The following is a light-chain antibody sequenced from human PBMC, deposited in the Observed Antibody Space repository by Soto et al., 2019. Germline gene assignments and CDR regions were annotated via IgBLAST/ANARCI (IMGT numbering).Light chain of an antibody. CDR3: GTWDSSLTAGV. CDR2: DDN. Sequence: QSALTQPPSVSAAPGQKVTISCSGSSSNVGNSYVSWYQQLPGTVPKRLIYDDNKRPSGIPDRFSGSKSGTSATLGIIGLQTGDEADYYCGTWDSSLTAGVFGGGTQLTVL. V-gene: IGLV1-51*01. J-gene: IGLJ2*01. CDR1: SSNVGNSY.